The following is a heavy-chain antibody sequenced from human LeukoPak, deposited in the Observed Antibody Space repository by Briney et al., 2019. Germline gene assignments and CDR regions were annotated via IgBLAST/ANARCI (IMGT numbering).Heavy chain of an antibody. Sequence: GRSLRLSCAASGFTFGSYGMHWVRQAPGKGLEWVAVIWYDGSNKYYADSVKGRFTISRDNSKNTLYLQMNSLRAEDTAVYYCARDGGYGGNAVVFDYWGQGTLVTVSS. J-gene: IGHJ4*02. D-gene: IGHD4-23*01. CDR2: IWYDGSNK. CDR1: GFTFGSYG. CDR3: ARDGGYGGNAVVFDY. V-gene: IGHV3-33*01.